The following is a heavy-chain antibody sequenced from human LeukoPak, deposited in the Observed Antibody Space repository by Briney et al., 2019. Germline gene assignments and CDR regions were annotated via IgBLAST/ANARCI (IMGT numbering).Heavy chain of an antibody. V-gene: IGHV3-74*01. D-gene: IGHD4-23*01. CDR3: AREGNPDYYFYYMDV. CDR1: GFTFSSHW. Sequence: PGGSLRLSCAASGFTFSSHWMHWVCQAPGKGLAWVSRISGDGGSTTYADSVKGRFTISRDNAENTLYLQMNSLRVEDTAVYYCAREGNPDYYFYYMDVWGKGTTVTVSS. CDR2: ISGDGGST. J-gene: IGHJ6*03.